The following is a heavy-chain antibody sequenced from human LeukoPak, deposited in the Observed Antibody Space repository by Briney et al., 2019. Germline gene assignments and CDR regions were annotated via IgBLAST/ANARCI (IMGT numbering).Heavy chain of an antibody. CDR1: VYTLPESS. J-gene: IGHJ4*02. D-gene: IGHD6-19*01. Sequence: ASVTVSCKVSVYTLPESSMHWVRQAPGNGREGMGGFDPEEGEPIYAQKIQGRVPMTEHTSVHTAYMELRSLRSEDTAVYYCVTDIRSGWRNYWGQGTLITVSS. CDR2: FDPEEGEP. CDR3: VTDIRSGWRNY. V-gene: IGHV1-24*01.